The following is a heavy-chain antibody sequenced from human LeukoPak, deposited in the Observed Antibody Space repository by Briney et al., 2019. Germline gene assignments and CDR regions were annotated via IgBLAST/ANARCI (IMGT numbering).Heavy chain of an antibody. J-gene: IGHJ3*02. CDR1: GGSISGGTYY. V-gene: IGHV4-61*02. D-gene: IGHD3-16*01. Sequence: SETLSLTCTVSGGSISGGTYYWGWIRQPAGMRLEWIGRIYSSGSADYNPSLRSRVTISVDTSKNQFSLKLSSVTAADTAVYYCARKGKLGDAFDIWGQGTMVTVSS. CDR2: IYSSGSA. CDR3: ARKGKLGDAFDI.